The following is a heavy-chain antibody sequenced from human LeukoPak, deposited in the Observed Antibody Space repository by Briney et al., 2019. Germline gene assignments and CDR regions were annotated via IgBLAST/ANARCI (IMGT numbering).Heavy chain of an antibody. D-gene: IGHD3-10*01. CDR1: GYTFINNW. CDR3: ARDNSVGDIAWWFDP. Sequence: ASVKVSCKASGYTFINNWMHWVRQAPGQGREWVGLINPTGTRTLYAQKFQGRVTLTRDMSTSTDYMELRSLKSEDTAVYYCARDNSVGDIAWWFDPWGQGTLVTVSS. J-gene: IGHJ5*02. V-gene: IGHV1-46*01. CDR2: INPTGTRT.